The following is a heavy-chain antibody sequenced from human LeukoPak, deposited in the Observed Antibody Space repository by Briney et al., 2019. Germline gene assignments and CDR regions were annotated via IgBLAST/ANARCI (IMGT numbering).Heavy chain of an antibody. J-gene: IGHJ3*02. CDR1: GFTVSGNY. CDR3: ARDRVRRFSGYDDAFEI. CDR2: IDSGGST. Sequence: GGSLRLSCAASGFTVSGNYMSWVRQAPGKGLEWVSVIDSGGSTYYADSVKGGFTISRDSSKNTLYLQMNSLRAEDTAVYFCARDRVRRFSGYDDAFEIWGQGTMVTVSS. V-gene: IGHV3-53*01. D-gene: IGHD5-12*01.